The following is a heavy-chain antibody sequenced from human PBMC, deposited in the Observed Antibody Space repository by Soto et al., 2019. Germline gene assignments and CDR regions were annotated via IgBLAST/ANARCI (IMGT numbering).Heavy chain of an antibody. CDR3: ARGGNYDFWSGSMNNWFDP. V-gene: IGHV4-34*01. CDR2: INHSGST. CDR1: GGSFSGYY. J-gene: IGHJ5*02. Sequence: PSETLSLTCSVYGGSFSGYYWSWIRQPPVKGLEWIGEINHSGSTNYNPSLKSRVTISVDTSKNQFSLTPSSVTAAETAVYYCARGGNYDFWSGSMNNWFDPWGQGSLVTVSS. D-gene: IGHD3-3*01.